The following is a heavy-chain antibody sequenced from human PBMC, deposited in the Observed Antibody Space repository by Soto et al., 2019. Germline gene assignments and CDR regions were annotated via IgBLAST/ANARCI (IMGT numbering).Heavy chain of an antibody. CDR1: GFSLTNSRMG. J-gene: IGHJ4*02. D-gene: IGHD1-26*01. Sequence: QVTLKESGPVLVKPTETLTLTCTVSGFSLTNSRMGGSWIRQPPGKALEWLAHIFSNDEKSYSTSLTSRLTISKDTSKSQVVLNLTNMDPVDTATYYCARMMRWDLDFYYWGQGTLVAVSS. V-gene: IGHV2-26*01. CDR2: IFSNDEK. CDR3: ARMMRWDLDFYY.